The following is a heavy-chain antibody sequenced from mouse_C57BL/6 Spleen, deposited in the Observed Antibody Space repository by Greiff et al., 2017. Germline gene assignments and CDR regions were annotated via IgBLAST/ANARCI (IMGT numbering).Heavy chain of an antibody. Sequence: VQLKESGPGLVKPSQSLSLTCSVTGYSITSGYYWNWIRQFPGNKLEWMGYISYDGSNNYNPSLKNRISITRDTSKNQFFLKLNSVTTEDTATYYCARENGSSYFWYFDVWGTGTTVTVSS. V-gene: IGHV3-6*01. CDR1: GYSITSGYY. CDR2: ISYDGSN. D-gene: IGHD1-1*01. J-gene: IGHJ1*03. CDR3: ARENGSSYFWYFDV.